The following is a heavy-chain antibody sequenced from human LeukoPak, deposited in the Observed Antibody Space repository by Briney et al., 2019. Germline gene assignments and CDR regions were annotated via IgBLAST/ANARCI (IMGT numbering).Heavy chain of an antibody. CDR2: IYYSGST. Sequence: SETLSLTCTVSGGSISSGTYYWGWIRQPPGKGLEWIGSIYYSGSTYYNPSLKRRVTIFRDTSKNQFSLNLNPVTAADTAVYYCARPRQGTLSYVDSWGQGTLVTVSS. D-gene: IGHD2/OR15-2a*01. CDR1: GGSISSGTYY. J-gene: IGHJ4*02. V-gene: IGHV4-39*01. CDR3: ARPRQGTLSYVDS.